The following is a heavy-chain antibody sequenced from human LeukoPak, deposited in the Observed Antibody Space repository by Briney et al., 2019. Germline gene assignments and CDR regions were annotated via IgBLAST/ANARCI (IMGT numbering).Heavy chain of an antibody. CDR3: AKSSYYDSSGYYREYYFDY. D-gene: IGHD3-22*01. CDR1: GFTFSSYG. V-gene: IGHV3-23*01. J-gene: IGHJ4*02. CDR2: ISGSGGST. Sequence: PGGSLRLSCAASGFTFSSYGMHWVRQAPGKGLEWVSAISGSGGSTYYADSVKGRFTISRDNSENTLYLQMNSLRAEDTAVYYCAKSSYYDSSGYYREYYFDYWGQGTLVTVSS.